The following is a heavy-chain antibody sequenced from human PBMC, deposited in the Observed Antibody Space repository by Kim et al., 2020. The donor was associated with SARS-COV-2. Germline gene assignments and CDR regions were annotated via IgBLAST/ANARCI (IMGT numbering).Heavy chain of an antibody. CDR2: INHDGSEK. J-gene: IGHJ4*02. D-gene: IGHD3-10*01. V-gene: IGHV3-7*01. Sequence: GGSLRLSCAASGFTFSSYGMSWVRQAPGKGLEWVANINHDGSEKYYVDSVKGRFTISRDNAKNTLYLQMNSLRAEDTAVYYCARGGPDGDEGWGQGTLGAVSS. CDR1: GFTFSSYG. CDR3: ARGGPDGDEG.